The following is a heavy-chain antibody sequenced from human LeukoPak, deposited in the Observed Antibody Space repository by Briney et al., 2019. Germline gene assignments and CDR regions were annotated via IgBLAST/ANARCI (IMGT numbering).Heavy chain of an antibody. Sequence: GESLKISCKGSGYSFTDYWIGWVRQMPGKGLEWMGIIFPGDSDTKYSPSFQGQVTISADKSISTAYLQWSSLKASDSAKYYCARHGLAGCIGGRCFTSFHYYGMDVWGQGTTVTVSS. J-gene: IGHJ6*02. CDR3: ARHGLAGCIGGRCFTSFHYYGMDV. CDR1: GYSFTDYW. CDR2: IFPGDSDT. V-gene: IGHV5-51*01. D-gene: IGHD2-15*01.